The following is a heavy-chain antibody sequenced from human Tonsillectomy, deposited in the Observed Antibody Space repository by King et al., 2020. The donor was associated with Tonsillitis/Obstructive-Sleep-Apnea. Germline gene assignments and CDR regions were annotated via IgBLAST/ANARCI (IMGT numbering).Heavy chain of an antibody. V-gene: IGHV3-23*04. D-gene: IGHD2-2*02. J-gene: IGHJ5*02. CDR1: GFTFSSYA. CDR2: ISGSGVST. CDR3: AKGGYCSGDSCYTSWFDP. Sequence: VQLVESGRGLVQPGESLRLSCAASGFTFSSYAMSWVRQAPGKGLEWVSAISGSGVSTYYADSVRGRFTISRDNSKNTLYLQRRSLRAEDRAIYYCAKGGYCSGDSCYTSWFDPWGQGTLVTVSS.